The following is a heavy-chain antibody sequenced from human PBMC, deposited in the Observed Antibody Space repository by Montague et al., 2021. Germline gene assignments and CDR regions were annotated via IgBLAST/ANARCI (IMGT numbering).Heavy chain of an antibody. V-gene: IGHV3-74*01. D-gene: IGHD6-13*01. CDR2: ITLDGSST. J-gene: IGHJ3*02. CDR1: GFPFSNYW. CDR3: ARNLASAAPGAFDI. Sequence: SRSLSCAASGFPFSNYWMHLVRQAPGKGLLWVSRITLDGSSTTFADSVKGRFTTSRDNAKATLYLQMNSLRVEDTAVYYCARNLASAAPGAFDIWGQGTMVTVSS.